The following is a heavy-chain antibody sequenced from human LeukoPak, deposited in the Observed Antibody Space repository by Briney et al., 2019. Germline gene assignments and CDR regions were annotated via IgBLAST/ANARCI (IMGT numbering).Heavy chain of an antibody. J-gene: IGHJ4*02. D-gene: IGHD4-17*01. CDR1: GGSISSYY. CDR3: ARRVGSSYGDYYRLYFDY. V-gene: IGHV4-59*08. CDR2: IYYSGST. Sequence: SETLSLTCTVSGGSISSYYWSWIRQPPGKGLEWIGYIYYSGSTNYNPSLKSRVTISVDTSKNQFSLKLSSVTAADTAVYYCARRVGSSYGDYYRLYFDYWGQGTLFTVSS.